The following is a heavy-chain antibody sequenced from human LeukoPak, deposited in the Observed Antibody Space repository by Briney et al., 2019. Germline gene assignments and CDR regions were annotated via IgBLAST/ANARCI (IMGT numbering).Heavy chain of an antibody. J-gene: IGHJ4*02. D-gene: IGHD3-9*01. V-gene: IGHV1-69*01. CDR2: IIPIFGTA. CDR1: GGTFSSYA. Sequence: GSSVKVSCKASGGTFSSYAISWVRQAPGQGLEWMGGIIPIFGTANYAQKFQGRVTITADESTSTAYMELSSLRSEDTAVYYCARAYYAILTGYYGAYYFDYWGQGTLVTVSS. CDR3: ARAYYAILTGYYGAYYFDY.